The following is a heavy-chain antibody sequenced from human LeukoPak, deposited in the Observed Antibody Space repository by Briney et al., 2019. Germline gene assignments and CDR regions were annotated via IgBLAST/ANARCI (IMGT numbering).Heavy chain of an antibody. V-gene: IGHV3-21*01. J-gene: IGHJ4*02. CDR1: GFTFSTYA. D-gene: IGHD6-19*01. Sequence: GGSLRLSCAASGFTFSTYAMSWVRQAPGKGLEWVSSISSTGAYIYYADSLKGRFTVSRDNAKNSVFLQMNSLRVEDTALYYCARESLQEKWLAHFDSWGRGTLVTVSS. CDR3: ARESLQEKWLAHFDS. CDR2: ISSTGAYI.